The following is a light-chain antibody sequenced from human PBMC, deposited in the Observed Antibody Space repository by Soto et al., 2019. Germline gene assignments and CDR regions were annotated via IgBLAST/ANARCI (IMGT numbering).Light chain of an antibody. CDR3: QQSYSTPWT. CDR1: QSISSY. J-gene: IGKJ1*01. Sequence: DIQMTQSPSSLSASVGDRVTITCRASQSISSYLNWYQQKPGKAPKLLIYAASSLQSGVPSRFSGSGSGTDFTLTISSLQPDDFATYYCQQSYSTPWTFVQGTKVEIK. V-gene: IGKV1-39*01. CDR2: AAS.